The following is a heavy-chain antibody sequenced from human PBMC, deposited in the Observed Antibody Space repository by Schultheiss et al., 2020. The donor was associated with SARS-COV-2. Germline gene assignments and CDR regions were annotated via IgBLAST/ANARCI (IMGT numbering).Heavy chain of an antibody. J-gene: IGHJ6*03. Sequence: GGSLRLSCTASGFTFGDYAMSWVRQAPGKGLEWVGFIRSKAYGGTTEYAASVKGRFTISRDDSKSIAYLQMKSLKTEDTAVYYCTRAGYCTNGVCYYYMDVWGKGTTVTVSS. CDR2: IRSKAYGGTT. D-gene: IGHD2-8*01. CDR1: GFTFGDYA. CDR3: TRAGYCTNGVCYYYMDV. V-gene: IGHV3-49*04.